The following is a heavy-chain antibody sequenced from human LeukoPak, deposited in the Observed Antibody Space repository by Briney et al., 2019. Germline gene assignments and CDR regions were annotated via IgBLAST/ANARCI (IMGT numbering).Heavy chain of an antibody. CDR1: GGSISSFY. CDR3: ATSRGISPQGVDY. V-gene: IGHV4-59*12. J-gene: IGHJ4*02. Sequence: PSETLSLTCAVSGGSISSFYWSWIRQPPGKGLEWSGYIYYSGSTSYNPSLKSRVTISVEASKNRFSLKLSSVTAADTAVYYCATSRGISPQGVDYWGQGTLVTVSS. CDR2: IYYSGST. D-gene: IGHD3-10*01.